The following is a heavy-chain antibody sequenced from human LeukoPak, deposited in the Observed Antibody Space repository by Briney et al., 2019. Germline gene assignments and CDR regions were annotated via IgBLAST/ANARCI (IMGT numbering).Heavy chain of an antibody. CDR2: INSDGTIT. V-gene: IGHV3-74*01. CDR1: EITFRRYW. J-gene: IGHJ4*02. CDR3: ARDLGVIVYPSDY. Sequence: GALRLFCAASEITFRRYWMQGVRQAPGKGVVCVSRINSDGTITNYADSVKGRFTISRDNAKNTLYLQMNSLRAEDTALYYCARDLGVIVYPSDYWGQGTLVTVSS. D-gene: IGHD3-16*02.